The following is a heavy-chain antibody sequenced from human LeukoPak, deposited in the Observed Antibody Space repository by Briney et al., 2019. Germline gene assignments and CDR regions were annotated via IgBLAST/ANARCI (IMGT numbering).Heavy chain of an antibody. J-gene: IGHJ3*02. CDR2: IIPIFGTA. Sequence: SVKVSCKASGGTFSSYAISWVRQAPGQGLKWMGGIIPIFGTANYAQKFQGRVTITADESTSTAYMELSSLRSEDTAVYYCASPSLIAANDAFDIWGQGTMVTVSS. D-gene: IGHD6-25*01. CDR3: ASPSLIAANDAFDI. V-gene: IGHV1-69*13. CDR1: GGTFSSYA.